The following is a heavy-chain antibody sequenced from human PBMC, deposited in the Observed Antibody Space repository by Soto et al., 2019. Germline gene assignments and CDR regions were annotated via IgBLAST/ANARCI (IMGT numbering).Heavy chain of an antibody. Sequence: ASVKVSCKASGYTFTSYYMHWVRQAPGQGLEWMGIINPSGGSTSYAQKFQGRVTMTRDTSTSTVYMELSSLRSEDTAVYYCARVYSYGYNYYYGMDVWGQGTTVTVSS. CDR2: INPSGGST. CDR3: ARVYSYGYNYYYGMDV. CDR1: GYTFTSYY. D-gene: IGHD5-18*01. J-gene: IGHJ6*02. V-gene: IGHV1-46*01.